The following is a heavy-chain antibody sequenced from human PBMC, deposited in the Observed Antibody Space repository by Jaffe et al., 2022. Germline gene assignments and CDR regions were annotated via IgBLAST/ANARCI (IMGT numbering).Heavy chain of an antibody. V-gene: IGHV1-69*01. Sequence: QVQLVQSGAEVKKPGSSVKVSCKASGGTFSSYAISWVRQAPGQGLEWMGGIIPIFGTANYAQKFQGRVTITADESTSTAYMELSSLRSEDTAVYYCARDRDYYDYIWGSYRWQIRAFDIWGQGTMVTVSS. CDR2: IIPIFGTA. D-gene: IGHD3-16*02. CDR1: GGTFSSYA. CDR3: ARDRDYYDYIWGSYRWQIRAFDI. J-gene: IGHJ3*02.